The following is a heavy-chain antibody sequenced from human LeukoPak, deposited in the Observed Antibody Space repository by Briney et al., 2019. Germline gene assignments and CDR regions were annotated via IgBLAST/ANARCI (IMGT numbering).Heavy chain of an antibody. CDR1: GFTFTNYA. V-gene: IGHV3-30*04. CDR2: ISHDGNYK. J-gene: IGHJ5*02. D-gene: IGHD3-10*01. CDR3: ARPGGYGSLAEPSRAPFDP. Sequence: PGGSLRLSCAASGFTFTNYAMHWVRQAPGKGLEWVAVISHDGNYKYYSDSVRGRVTISRDKSKRTLYLEMNSLTNEDTAVYYCARPGGYGSLAEPSRAPFDPWGQGTLVTVSS.